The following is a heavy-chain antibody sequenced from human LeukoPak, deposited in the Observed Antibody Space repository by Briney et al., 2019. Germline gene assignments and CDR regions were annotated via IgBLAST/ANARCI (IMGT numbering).Heavy chain of an antibody. CDR3: ARGYSYGEDY. D-gene: IGHD5-18*01. V-gene: IGHV4-59*01. CDR2: IYYSGST. CDR1: GGSISTYY. Sequence: KASETLSLTRTVSGGSISTYYWNWIRQPPGKRLEWIGYIYYSGSTNYNPSLKSRVTISVDTSKNQFSLKLNSVTAADTAVYYCARGYSYGEDYWGQGTLVTVSS. J-gene: IGHJ4*02.